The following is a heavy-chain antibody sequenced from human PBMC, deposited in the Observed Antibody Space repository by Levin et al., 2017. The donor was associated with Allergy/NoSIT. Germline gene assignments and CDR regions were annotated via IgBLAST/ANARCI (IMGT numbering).Heavy chain of an antibody. V-gene: IGHV3-23*01. J-gene: IGHJ5*01. CDR3: ATHWGKVRGGDS. CDR1: GFAFSAYA. D-gene: IGHD3-10*01. Sequence: GGSLRLSCAASGFAFSAYAMKWIRQAPGKGLEWVSMISDSGTITRYADSLKGRFTISRDNSKNTVFLQMNNLRAEDTSIYYCATHWGKVRGGDSWGQGTLVTVSS. CDR2: ISDSGTIT.